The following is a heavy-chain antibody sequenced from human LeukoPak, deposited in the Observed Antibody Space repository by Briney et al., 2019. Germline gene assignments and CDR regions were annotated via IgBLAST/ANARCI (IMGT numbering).Heavy chain of an antibody. V-gene: IGHV5-51*01. CDR3: ARVPSPYDGVSDFDY. D-gene: IGHD6-13*01. CDR1: GYSFTNYW. CDR2: IYPGDSDT. J-gene: IGHJ4*02. Sequence: GESLKISCKGSGYSFTNYWIGWVRQMAGKGLGWMGIIYPGDSDTRYSPSFQGQVTISADKSISTVYLQWSALKAAHGRMYLCARVPSPYDGVSDFDYWGQGTLVTVSS.